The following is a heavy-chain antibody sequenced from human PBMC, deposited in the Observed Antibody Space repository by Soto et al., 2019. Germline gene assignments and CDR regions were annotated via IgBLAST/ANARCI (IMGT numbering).Heavy chain of an antibody. CDR3: ARALRVGATNYYYYYGMDV. D-gene: IGHD1-26*01. Sequence: QVQLQESGPGLVKPSEPLSLTCTVSGGSITSYYWSWIRQPPGKGLEWLGSFFYSGSTNYNPSLKSRVTITVDTSTNQFSLKLSSVNAADTAVYYCARALRVGATNYYYYYGMDVWGQGTTVTVSS. CDR1: GGSITSYY. CDR2: FFYSGST. J-gene: IGHJ6*02. V-gene: IGHV4-59*01.